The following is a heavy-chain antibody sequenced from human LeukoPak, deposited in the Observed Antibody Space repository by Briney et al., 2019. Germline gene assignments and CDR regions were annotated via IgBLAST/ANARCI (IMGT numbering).Heavy chain of an antibody. D-gene: IGHD2-8*01. V-gene: IGHV3-7*01. J-gene: IGHJ5*02. CDR2: IKQDGSEK. CDR1: GFTFSSYW. CDR3: ARVRGHSPNYFDP. Sequence: GGSLRLSCAASGFTFSSYWMSWVRQAPGKGLEGGANIKQDGSEKYYVDSVKGRFTISRDNAKNSLYLQINSLRVEDTGVYYCARVRGHSPNYFDPWGQGTLVTVAP.